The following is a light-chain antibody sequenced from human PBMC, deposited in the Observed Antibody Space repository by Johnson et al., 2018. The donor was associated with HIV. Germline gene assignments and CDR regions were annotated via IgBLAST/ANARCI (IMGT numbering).Light chain of an antibody. CDR2: ENN. Sequence: QSVLTQPPSMSAAPGQRVTISCSGSSSNIGNNYVSWYQQLPGTAPKLLIFENNKRPSGIPDRFSGSKSGTSATLGITGLQTGDEADYNCGTWDSSLSAGQGVFGSGTKVTVL. CDR3: GTWDSSLSAGQGV. V-gene: IGLV1-51*02. CDR1: SSNIGNNY. J-gene: IGLJ1*01.